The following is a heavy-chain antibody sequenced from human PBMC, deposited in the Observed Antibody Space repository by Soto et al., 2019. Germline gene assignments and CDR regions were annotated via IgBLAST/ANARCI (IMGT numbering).Heavy chain of an antibody. CDR1: GGSTSSDNY. CDR2: IYYSGNT. J-gene: IGHJ4*02. CDR3: AREGGASSDSLYYFDS. V-gene: IGHV4-30-4*01. Sequence: SETLSLTCTVSGGSTSSDNYWSWIRQPPGKGLEWIGHIYYSGNTDYNPSLKSRLAISIDTSKNQFSLKLSSVTAADTAVYFCAREGGASSDSLYYFDSWGQGSLVTVSS. D-gene: IGHD3-16*01.